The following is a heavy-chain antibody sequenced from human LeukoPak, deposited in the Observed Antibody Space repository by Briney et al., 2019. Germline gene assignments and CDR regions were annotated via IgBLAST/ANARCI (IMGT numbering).Heavy chain of an antibody. Sequence: GGSLRLSFAASGFTFSSYEMDWVRQAPGKGLERVSCISSSDSTIYYAASVKGRFTISRDNAKNSLYLQMNSLRAEDTAVYYCAELGITMIGGVWGKGTTVTISS. CDR2: ISSSDSTI. D-gene: IGHD3-10*02. J-gene: IGHJ6*04. CDR3: AELGITMIGGV. CDR1: GFTFSSYE. V-gene: IGHV3-48*03.